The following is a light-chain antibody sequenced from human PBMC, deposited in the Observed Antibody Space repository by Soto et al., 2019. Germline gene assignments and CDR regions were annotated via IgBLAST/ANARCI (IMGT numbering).Light chain of an antibody. J-gene: IGKJ1*01. CDR2: DVS. CDR1: QSFSRY. V-gene: IGKV1-5*01. Sequence: DIQMTQSPSTLSVSVGDRVTITCRAGQSFSRYLGWYQQKPGKAPKLLIYDVSILENGVPSRFSGSGSGTEFTLTISSLHPDDFATYYCQQYNSYSPTFGQGTKVDIK. CDR3: QQYNSYSPT.